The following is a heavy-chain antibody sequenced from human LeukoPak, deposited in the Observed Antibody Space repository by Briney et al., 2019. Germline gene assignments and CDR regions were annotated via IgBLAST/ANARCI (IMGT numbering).Heavy chain of an antibody. Sequence: ASVKVSCKASGYTFTSYDISWVRQAPGQGLEWMGGIIPIFGTANYAQKFQGRVTITADESTSTAYMELSSLRSEDTAVYYCAREKDSSWSRVFDPWGQGTLVTVSS. J-gene: IGHJ5*02. D-gene: IGHD6-13*01. V-gene: IGHV1-69*13. CDR2: IIPIFGTA. CDR1: GYTFTSYD. CDR3: AREKDSSWSRVFDP.